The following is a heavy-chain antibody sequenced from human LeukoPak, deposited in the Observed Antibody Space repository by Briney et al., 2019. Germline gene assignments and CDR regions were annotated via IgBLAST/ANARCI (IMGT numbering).Heavy chain of an antibody. CDR1: GFTFSNYE. Sequence: PGGSLRLSCAASGFTFSNYEMNWVRQAPGKGRKGVSYISSSGSIIYYADSVKGRFTISRDNAKNSLYLQMNSLRAEDTAIYYCARGAASSGWYGGLFDYWGQGALVTVSS. CDR3: ARGAASSGWYGGLFDY. V-gene: IGHV3-48*03. D-gene: IGHD6-13*01. J-gene: IGHJ4*02. CDR2: ISSSGSII.